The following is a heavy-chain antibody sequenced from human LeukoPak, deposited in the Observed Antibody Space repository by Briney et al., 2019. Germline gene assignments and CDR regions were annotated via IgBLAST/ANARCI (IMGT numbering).Heavy chain of an antibody. Sequence: SETLSLTCTVSGGSISSGGYYWSWIRQPAGKGLEWIVRIHSSVSTSYNPSLKSRVTMSVDTSTNQISLKLSSVTATVTALYHCARVYLRSGISSGYFDYWGQGTLVTVSS. CDR1: GGSISSGGYY. V-gene: IGHV4-61*02. D-gene: IGHD4-23*01. CDR3: ARVYLRSGISSGYFDY. J-gene: IGHJ4*02. CDR2: IHSSVST.